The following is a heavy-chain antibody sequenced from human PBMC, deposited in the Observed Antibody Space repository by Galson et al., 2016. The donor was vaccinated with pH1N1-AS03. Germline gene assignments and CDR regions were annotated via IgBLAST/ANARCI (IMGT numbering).Heavy chain of an antibody. CDR1: GFTFSRYP. CDR2: ISYDGVTE. Sequence: SLRLSCAASGFTFSRYPIHWVRQAPGKGLEWEALISYDGVTEHYADSVKGRFTISRDNFKNTVYLQMNSRRADDTAVYYCARGYCGGGGCHNWGGMDVWGQGTTATVSS. D-gene: IGHD2-15*01. CDR3: ARGYCGGGGCHNWGGMDV. V-gene: IGHV3-30*03. J-gene: IGHJ6*02.